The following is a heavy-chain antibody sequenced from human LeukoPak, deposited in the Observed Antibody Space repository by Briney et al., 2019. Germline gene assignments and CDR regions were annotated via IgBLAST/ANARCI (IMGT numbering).Heavy chain of an antibody. V-gene: IGHV4-34*01. CDR3: ARVYRYCSTTDCYGMDV. J-gene: IGHJ6*02. D-gene: IGHD2-2*01. Sequence: SETLSLTCAVYGGSFSGYYWSWIRQPPGKGLEWIGEINHSGSTNYNPSLKSRVTISVDTSKNQFSLKLSSVTAADTAVYYCARVYRYCSTTDCYGMDVWGQGTTVTVSS. CDR1: GGSFSGYY. CDR2: INHSGST.